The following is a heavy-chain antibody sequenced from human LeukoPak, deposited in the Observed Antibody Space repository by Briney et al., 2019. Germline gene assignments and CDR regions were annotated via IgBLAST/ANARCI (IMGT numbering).Heavy chain of an antibody. D-gene: IGHD3-9*01. CDR1: GGSISSSSYY. V-gene: IGHV4-39*07. CDR3: ARVTGYTIEDYFDY. J-gene: IGHJ4*02. CDR2: IYYSGST. Sequence: PSETLSLTCTVSGGSISSSSYYWGWIRQPPGKGLEWIGSIYYSGSTYYNPSLKSRVTISVDTSKNQFSLKLSSVTAADTAVYYCARVTGYTIEDYFDYWGQETLVTVSS.